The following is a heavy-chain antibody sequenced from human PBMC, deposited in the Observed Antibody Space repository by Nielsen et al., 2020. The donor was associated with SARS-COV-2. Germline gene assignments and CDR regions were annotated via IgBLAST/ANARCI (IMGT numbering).Heavy chain of an antibody. V-gene: IGHV4-34*01. CDR3: ARGITMVRGNLDY. J-gene: IGHJ4*02. CDR1: GGSFSGYY. D-gene: IGHD3-10*01. CDR2: INHSGST. Sequence: GSLRLSCAVYGGSFSGYYWSWIRQPPGKGLEWIGEINHSGSTNYNPSLKSRVTISVDTSKNQFSLKLSSVTAADTAVYYCARGITMVRGNLDYWGQGTLVTVSS.